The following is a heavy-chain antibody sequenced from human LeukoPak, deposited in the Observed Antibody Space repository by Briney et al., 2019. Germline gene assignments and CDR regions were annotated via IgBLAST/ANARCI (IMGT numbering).Heavy chain of an antibody. CDR2: INHSGST. J-gene: IGHJ5*02. CDR3: ARGRAGKRWLQFPLPKPVYWFDP. V-gene: IGHV4-34*01. CDR1: GGSFSGYY. D-gene: IGHD5-24*01. Sequence: PSETLSLTCAVYGGSFSGYYWSWIRQPPGKGLEWIGEINHSGSTNYNPSLKSRVTISVDTSKNQFSLKLSSVTAADTAVYYCARGRAGKRWLQFPLPKPVYWFDPWGQGTLVTVSS.